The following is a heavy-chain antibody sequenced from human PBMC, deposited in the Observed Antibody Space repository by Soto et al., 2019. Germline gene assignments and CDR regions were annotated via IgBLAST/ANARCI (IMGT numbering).Heavy chain of an antibody. V-gene: IGHV3-7*01. CDR3: ATSMRHTLDP. J-gene: IGHJ5*02. Sequence: EVQVVESGGGLVQPGGSLRLSCAASGFTFGIHWMTWVRQVPGKGLEWVANINQDGSDKYYVDSVKGRFILSRDNAKDSLYLQMNSLRVEDTAVYYCATSMRHTLDPWGQGTLVTVS. D-gene: IGHD2-21*01. CDR2: INQDGSDK. CDR1: GFTFGIHW.